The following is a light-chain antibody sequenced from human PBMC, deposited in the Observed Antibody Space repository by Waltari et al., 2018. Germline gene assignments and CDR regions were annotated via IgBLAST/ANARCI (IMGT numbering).Light chain of an antibody. CDR3: YSSDSTGLRV. CDR2: EDT. J-gene: IGLJ1*01. Sequence: SYELTQTPSVSVHPGQTASITCSAHELHRKYAYCFQQKSGQAPRLVIYEDTKRPSGIPERFSGSSSGTVATLTITGAQVDDEADYYCYSSDSTGLRVFGGGTTVVVL. V-gene: IGLV3-10*01. CDR1: ELHRKY.